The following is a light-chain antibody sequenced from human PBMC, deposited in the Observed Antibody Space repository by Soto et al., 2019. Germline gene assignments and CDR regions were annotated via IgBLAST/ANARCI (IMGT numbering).Light chain of an antibody. J-gene: IGKJ4*01. CDR3: QQCHSTLSVT. CDR1: ENINKY. V-gene: IGKV1-39*01. CDR2: AAA. Sequence: DIQMTQSPSSLSASVGDRVTITCRASENINKYLNWYQHKPGRAPRLLIYAAANLQGGVPSRFSGGGSGTDFTLTISRLQPEDFATYYCQQCHSTLSVTFGGGNKVEI.